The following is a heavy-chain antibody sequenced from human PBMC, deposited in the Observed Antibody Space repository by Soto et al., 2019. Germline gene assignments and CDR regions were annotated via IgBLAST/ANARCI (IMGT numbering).Heavy chain of an antibody. V-gene: IGHV3-23*01. J-gene: IGHJ5*02. CDR1: GFTFRNCS. CDR3: AKAVPFHVSWSYFRFDL. Sequence: EVQLLESGGGLVQPGGSLRLSCAASGFTFRNCSMSWVRQAPGKGLGGVSSISRSCGTPYFPVSVEGRFTISRDNSKNTLYFQMNSLRAEDSAVYYCAKAVPFHVSWSYFRFDLWGQGTLVNVSS. CDR2: ISRSCGTP. D-gene: IGHD3-10*01.